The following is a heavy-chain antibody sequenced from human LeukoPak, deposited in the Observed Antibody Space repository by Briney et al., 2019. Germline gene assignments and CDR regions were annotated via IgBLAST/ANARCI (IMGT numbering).Heavy chain of an antibody. D-gene: IGHD5-24*01. CDR2: IYYSGST. CDR1: GGSISSYY. J-gene: IGHJ4*02. Sequence: PSETLSLTCTVSGGSISSYYWSWIRQPPGKGLEWIAYIYYSGSTNYNPSLKSRVTMSLDTSKTQFSLRLSSVTAADTAVYYCARGPGVGGGYNYWDYWGQGTLVTVSS. CDR3: ARGPGVGGGYNYWDY. V-gene: IGHV4-59*08.